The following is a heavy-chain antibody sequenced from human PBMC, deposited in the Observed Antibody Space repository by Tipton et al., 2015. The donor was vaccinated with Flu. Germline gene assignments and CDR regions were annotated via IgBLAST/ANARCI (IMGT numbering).Heavy chain of an antibody. CDR2: IFNSGNT. Sequence: TLSLTCTVSGGSVSSAGSYWTWIRQPPGKGLEFIGQIFNSGNTDYNPSLKSRLTMSVDRSKNQFSLTVFSVTAADTAVYYCARRDYSNYVSDPKSWFDPWGQGILVTVSS. J-gene: IGHJ5*02. D-gene: IGHD4-11*01. CDR3: ARRDYSNYVSDPKSWFDP. V-gene: IGHV4-61*08. CDR1: GGSVSSAGSY.